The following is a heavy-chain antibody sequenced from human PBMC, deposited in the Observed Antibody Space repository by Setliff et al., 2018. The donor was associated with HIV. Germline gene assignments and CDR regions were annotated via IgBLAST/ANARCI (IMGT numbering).Heavy chain of an antibody. CDR3: ARRPYYDSWSGHQAFDI. J-gene: IGHJ3*02. D-gene: IGHD3-3*01. Sequence: GESLKISCKGSGYSFTTYWIGWVRQMPGKGLEWMGIIYPYDSDTRYSPSFQGQVIISADKSISTAYVQWSGLKASDTAMYYCARRPYYDSWSGHQAFDIWGQGTTVTVS. CDR1: GYSFTTYW. V-gene: IGHV5-51*06. CDR2: IYPYDSDT.